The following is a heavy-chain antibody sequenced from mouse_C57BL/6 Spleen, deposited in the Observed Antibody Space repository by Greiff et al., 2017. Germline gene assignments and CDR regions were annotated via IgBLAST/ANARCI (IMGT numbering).Heavy chain of an antibody. Sequence: EVKLMESGGGLVKPGGSLKLSCAASGFTFSSYTMSWVRQTPEKRLEWVATISGGGGNTYYPDSVKGRFTISRDNAKNTLYLQMSSLRAEDTALYYCARHARTNYFDYWGQGTTLTVSS. CDR1: GFTFSSYT. J-gene: IGHJ2*01. V-gene: IGHV5-9*01. CDR2: ISGGGGNT. CDR3: ARHARTNYFDY.